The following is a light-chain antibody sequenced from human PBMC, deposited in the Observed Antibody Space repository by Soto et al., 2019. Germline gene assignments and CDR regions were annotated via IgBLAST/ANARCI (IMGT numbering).Light chain of an antibody. Sequence: DIVVTQFPDSLAVSLGERATINCKSSQSVLYSSNNKNYLTWYQQKPGQPPKLLIYWASNRESGVPDRFSGSGSGTDFTLTISSLQAEDVAVYYCQQYYSSPYTFGQGTKLEIK. CDR2: WAS. J-gene: IGKJ2*01. CDR3: QQYYSSPYT. CDR1: QSVLYSSNNKNY. V-gene: IGKV4-1*01.